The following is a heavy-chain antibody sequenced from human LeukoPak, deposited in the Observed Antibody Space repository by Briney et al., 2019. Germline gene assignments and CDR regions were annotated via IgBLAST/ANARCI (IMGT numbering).Heavy chain of an antibody. J-gene: IGHJ4*02. Sequence: SSETLSLTCTVSGGSISSSSYYWGWIRQPPGKGLEWIGSIYYSGSTYYNPSLKSRVTISVDTSKNQFSLKLSSVTAADTAVYYCARAYSSWGPFYFDYWGQGTLVTVSS. CDR3: ARAYSSWGPFYFDY. V-gene: IGHV4-39*07. CDR2: IYYSGST. CDR1: GGSISSSSYY. D-gene: IGHD6-13*01.